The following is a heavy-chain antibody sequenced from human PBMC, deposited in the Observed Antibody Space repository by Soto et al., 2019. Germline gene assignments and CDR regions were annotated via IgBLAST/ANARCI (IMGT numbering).Heavy chain of an antibody. D-gene: IGHD5-12*01. CDR1: VLLLFNFY. CDR3: ARDLDIGRPGY. Sequence: GSLRLSFLVSVLLLFNFYMSWVRQAPGKGLEWVANINQDGSEKYYVDSVKGRFTISRANAKNSLYLQMNSLRVEDTAVYFCARDLDIGRPGYWGQGTLVTVSS. J-gene: IGHJ4*02. V-gene: IGHV3-7*03. CDR2: INQDGSEK.